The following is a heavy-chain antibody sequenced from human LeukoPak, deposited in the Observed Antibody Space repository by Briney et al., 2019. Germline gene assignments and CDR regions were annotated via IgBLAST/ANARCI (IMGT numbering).Heavy chain of an antibody. CDR3: ARNPVTTKYFDY. J-gene: IGHJ4*02. D-gene: IGHD4-17*01. CDR1: GYTFTSYY. V-gene: IGHV1-46*01. Sequence: ASVKVSCTASGYTFTSYYMHWVRQAPGQGLEWMGIINPSGGSTRYAQKFQGRVTMTRDTSTSTVYMELSSLRSEDTAVYYCARNPVTTKYFDYWGQGPLVTVSS. CDR2: INPSGGST.